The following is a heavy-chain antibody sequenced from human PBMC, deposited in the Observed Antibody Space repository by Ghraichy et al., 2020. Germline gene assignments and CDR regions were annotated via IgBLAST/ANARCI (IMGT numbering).Heavy chain of an antibody. V-gene: IGHV3-21*01. CDR2: INSGSHYK. J-gene: IGHJ4*02. CDR3: ARGGDQQLAGQD. Sequence: GESLNISCIASGFSFDSHAMNWVRQAPGKGLEWVSSINSGSHYKFYADSGKGRFTISRDNARNSLFLEMNSLRAEDTAVYYCARGGDQQLAGQDWGQGVLVTVSS. D-gene: IGHD2-2*01. CDR1: GFSFDSHA.